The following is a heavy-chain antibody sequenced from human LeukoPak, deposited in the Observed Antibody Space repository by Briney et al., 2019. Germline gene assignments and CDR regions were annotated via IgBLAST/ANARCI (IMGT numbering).Heavy chain of an antibody. J-gene: IGHJ3*02. CDR1: GGSVSSGPYY. Sequence: SETLSLTCTVSGGSVSSGPYYWGWIRQPPGKGLEWIGSIYYSRNTYYNPSLKSRVTISIDTSKNQFSLRLSSVTAADTAVYYCARHYYGGNHDAFDIWGQGTMVTVSS. V-gene: IGHV4-39*01. D-gene: IGHD4-23*01. CDR3: ARHYYGGNHDAFDI. CDR2: IYYSRNT.